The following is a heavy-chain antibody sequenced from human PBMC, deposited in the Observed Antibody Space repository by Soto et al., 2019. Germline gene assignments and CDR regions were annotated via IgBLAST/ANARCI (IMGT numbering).Heavy chain of an antibody. Sequence: SETLSLTCTVSGGSMNDNYWSWIRQAPGKGLEWIAWIHSGGHSSSNPSLRSRVTMSVDTSKNQFSLKLSSVTAADTAVYYCASLFHCSSTSCYYYYGMDVWGQGTTVTVSS. CDR2: IHSGGHS. V-gene: IGHV4-4*08. CDR1: GGSMNDNY. J-gene: IGHJ6*02. CDR3: ASLFHCSSTSCYYYYGMDV. D-gene: IGHD2-2*01.